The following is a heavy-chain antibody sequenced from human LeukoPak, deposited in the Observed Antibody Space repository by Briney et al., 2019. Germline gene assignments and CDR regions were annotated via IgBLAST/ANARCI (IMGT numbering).Heavy chain of an antibody. Sequence: PGGSLRLSCAASGFTVSSNYMSWVRQAPGKGLEWVSVIYSGGSTYYADSVKGRFTISRDNAKNSLYLQMNSLRAEDTAVYYCANGYYGSGSYSSPTDYWGQGTLVTVSS. D-gene: IGHD3-10*01. CDR1: GFTVSSNY. J-gene: IGHJ4*02. CDR3: ANGYYGSGSYSSPTDY. CDR2: IYSGGST. V-gene: IGHV3-53*05.